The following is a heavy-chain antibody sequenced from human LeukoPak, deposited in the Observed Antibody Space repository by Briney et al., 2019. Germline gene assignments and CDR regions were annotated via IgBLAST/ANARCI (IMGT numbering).Heavy chain of an antibody. CDR2: IDPPSGTP. J-gene: IGHJ4*02. D-gene: IGHD6-19*01. CDR1: GYTFTGYY. V-gene: IGHV1-2*02. CDR3: ARSGFSTGFYLDF. Sequence: ASVNLSCTASGYTFTGYYMHWLRQAPGQGLEWMGWIDPPSGTPHYAQKFQDALTLTRDTSIGTAYMEVHRLQPDDTAVYLCARSGFSTGFYLDFWGEGTLISVSS.